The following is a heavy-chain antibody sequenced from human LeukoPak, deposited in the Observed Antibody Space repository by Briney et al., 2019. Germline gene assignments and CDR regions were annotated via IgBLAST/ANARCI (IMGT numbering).Heavy chain of an antibody. Sequence: SEALSLTCAVSGGSISSYYWSWIRQPPGKGLEWIGYIYNSGSANYNPSLKSRATISVDTSKNQFSLRLTSVTAADTAVYCCARITYPPDYWGQGTPDYWGQGSLVSVSS. D-gene: IGHD7-27*01. CDR3: ARITYPPDYWGQGTPDY. CDR2: IYNSGSA. CDR1: GGSISSYY. V-gene: IGHV4-59*08. J-gene: IGHJ4*02.